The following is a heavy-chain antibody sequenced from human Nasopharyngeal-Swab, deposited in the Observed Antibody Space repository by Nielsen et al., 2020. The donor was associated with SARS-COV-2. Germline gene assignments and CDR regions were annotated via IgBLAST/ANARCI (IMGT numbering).Heavy chain of an antibody. CDR3: ARVNIVVVPAATYYYYYGMDV. Sequence: GESLKISCKASGYTFTSYDINWVRQATGQGLEWMGWMNPNSGNTGYAQKFQGRVTMTRNTSISTAYMELSSLRSEDTAVYYCARVNIVVVPAATYYYYYGMDVWGQGTTVTVSS. V-gene: IGHV1-8*01. D-gene: IGHD2-2*01. CDR1: GYTFTSYD. J-gene: IGHJ6*02. CDR2: MNPNSGNT.